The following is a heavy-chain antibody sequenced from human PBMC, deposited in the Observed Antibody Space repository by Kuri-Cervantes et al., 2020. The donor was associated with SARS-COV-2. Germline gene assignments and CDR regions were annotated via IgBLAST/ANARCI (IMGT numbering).Heavy chain of an antibody. D-gene: IGHD7-27*01. CDR3: AAKAGDFWYFDL. CDR1: GGSISSGGYY. J-gene: IGHJ2*01. CDR2: MYYGGSRIT. V-gene: IGHV4-39*01. Sequence: GSLRLSCAVSGGSISSGGYYWSWIRQLPGEGLEWIGSMYYGGSRITHYNPSLKSRVTISLDMPKNQFSLKVNSVTAADTAVYYCAAKAGDFWYFDLWGRGTLVTVSS.